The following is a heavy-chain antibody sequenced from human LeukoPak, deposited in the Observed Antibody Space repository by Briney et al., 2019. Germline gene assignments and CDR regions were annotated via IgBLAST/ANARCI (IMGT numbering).Heavy chain of an antibody. D-gene: IGHD6-13*01. CDR1: GVSISSYY. Sequence: SETLSLTCTVSGVSISSYYWTWIRQPPGEGLEWIAYIYYTGNTNYGPSLKSRVTISVDTSKNQFSLKLSSVTSADTAVYYCARAGSSWSFDFWGQGTLVTVSS. J-gene: IGHJ4*02. CDR3: ARAGSSWSFDF. V-gene: IGHV4-59*01. CDR2: IYYTGNT.